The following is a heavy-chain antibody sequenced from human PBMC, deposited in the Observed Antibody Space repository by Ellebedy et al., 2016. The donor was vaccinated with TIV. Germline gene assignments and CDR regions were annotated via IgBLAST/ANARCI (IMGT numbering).Heavy chain of an antibody. Sequence: SGPTLVKPTQTLTLICTFSGFSLSTRGMSVSWIRQPPGKALEWLARIDWDDDKYYSTSLKTRPTISKDTPKNQVVLTMTNMNPMDTATYYCARINFGVVTGYYFDYWGQGTLVTVSS. J-gene: IGHJ4*02. CDR1: GFSLSTRGMS. D-gene: IGHD3-3*01. CDR2: IDWDDDK. V-gene: IGHV2-70*11. CDR3: ARINFGVVTGYYFDY.